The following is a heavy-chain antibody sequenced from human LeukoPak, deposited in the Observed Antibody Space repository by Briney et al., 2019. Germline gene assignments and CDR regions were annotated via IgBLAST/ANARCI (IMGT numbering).Heavy chain of an antibody. CDR1: GYTFTGYY. Sequence: ASVRVSCKASGYTFTGYYIHWVRQAPGQGLEWMGGLNPDTGSTNYAQKFQARVIMTRDTSINTAYMELRRLRYDDTAMYFCARESFSGSGGLNWFAPWGQGTLVTVSA. CDR2: LNPDTGST. CDR3: ARESFSGSGGLNWFAP. D-gene: IGHD3-10*01. V-gene: IGHV1-2*02. J-gene: IGHJ5*02.